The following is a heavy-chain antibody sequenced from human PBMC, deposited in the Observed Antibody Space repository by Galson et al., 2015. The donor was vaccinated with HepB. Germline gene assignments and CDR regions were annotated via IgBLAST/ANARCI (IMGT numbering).Heavy chain of an antibody. D-gene: IGHD4-17*01. CDR1: GGSISSYY. CDR3: ARDSGQMTTVFKTIIRDNYYGMDV. V-gene: IGHV4-59*01. J-gene: IGHJ6*02. CDR2: IYYSGST. Sequence: LSLTCTVSGGSISSYYWSWIRQPPGKGLEWIGYIYYSGSTNYNPSLKSRVTISVDTSKNQFSLKLSSVTAADTAVYYCARDSGQMTTVFKTIIRDNYYGMDVWGQGTTVTVSS.